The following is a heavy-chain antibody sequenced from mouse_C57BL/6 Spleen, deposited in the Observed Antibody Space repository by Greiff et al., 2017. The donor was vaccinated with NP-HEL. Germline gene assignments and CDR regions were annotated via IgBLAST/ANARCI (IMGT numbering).Heavy chain of an antibody. D-gene: IGHD4-1*02. Sequence: EVQLVESGGGLVQPGGSLSLSCAASGFTFTDYYMSWVRQPPGKALEWLGFIRNKANGYTTEYSASVKGRFTISRDNSQSILYLQMNALRAEDSATYYCARSPTGTYAMDYWGQGTSVTVSS. CDR2: IRNKANGYTT. V-gene: IGHV7-3*01. J-gene: IGHJ4*01. CDR3: ARSPTGTYAMDY. CDR1: GFTFTDYY.